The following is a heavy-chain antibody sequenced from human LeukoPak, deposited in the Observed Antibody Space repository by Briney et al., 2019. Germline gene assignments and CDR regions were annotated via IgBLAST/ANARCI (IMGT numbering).Heavy chain of an antibody. CDR3: ARAYQRLGQLSLPDY. CDR1: GYTFTNYA. J-gene: IGHJ4*02. Sequence: ASVKVSCKASGYTFTNYAMNWVRQAPGQGLEWMGWIHPSTGNPTYAQAFTGRFVFSLDTSVSTTYLQISSLKTEDTADYYCARAYQRLGQLSLPDYWGQGTLVTVSS. V-gene: IGHV7-4-1*02. CDR2: IHPSTGNP. D-gene: IGHD3-16*02.